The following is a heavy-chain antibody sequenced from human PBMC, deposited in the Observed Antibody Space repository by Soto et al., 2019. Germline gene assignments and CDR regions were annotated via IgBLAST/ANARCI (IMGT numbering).Heavy chain of an antibody. J-gene: IGHJ4*02. D-gene: IGHD3-3*01. Sequence: EVQLLESGGGLIQPGGSLRLSCAASGFTIGSYGMGWVRQAPGKGLEWVSTITGGNTYYDASVKGRFTISRDNYKNTRYLQMGGLRAEDTALYYCVKDKERGGYDSDFDSWGQGALVTVSS. CDR1: GFTIGSYG. V-gene: IGHV3-23*01. CDR3: VKDKERGGYDSDFDS. CDR2: ITGGNT.